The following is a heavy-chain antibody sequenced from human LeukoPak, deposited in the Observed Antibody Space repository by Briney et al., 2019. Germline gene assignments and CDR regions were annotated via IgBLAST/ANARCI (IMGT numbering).Heavy chain of an antibody. CDR2: IHTSGNT. CDR1: GGSISSGSYY. V-gene: IGHV4-61*02. D-gene: IGHD4-17*01. Sequence: PSETLSLTCTVSGGSISSGSYYWKWIRQPAGKGLEWIGRIHTSGNTNYNPSLKTRVTISVDKSKNQFSLKLSSVTAADTAVYYCARASHDYGDYSHFDYWGQGTLVTVSS. J-gene: IGHJ4*02. CDR3: ARASHDYGDYSHFDY.